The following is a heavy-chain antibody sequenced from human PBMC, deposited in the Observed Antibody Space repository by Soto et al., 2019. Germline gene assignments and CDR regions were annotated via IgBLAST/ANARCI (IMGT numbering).Heavy chain of an antibody. CDR1: GFTFSSYA. D-gene: IGHD3-10*01. CDR3: AKGYGSGSYYYYGMDV. CDR2: ISGSGGST. V-gene: IGHV3-23*01. Sequence: EVQLLESGGGLVQPGGSLRLSCAASGFTFSSYAMSWVRQAPGKGLEWVSAISGSGGSTNYADSVKGRFTISRDNSKNTLYLQMNSLRAEDTAVYYCAKGYGSGSYYYYGMDVWGQGTTVTVSS. J-gene: IGHJ6*02.